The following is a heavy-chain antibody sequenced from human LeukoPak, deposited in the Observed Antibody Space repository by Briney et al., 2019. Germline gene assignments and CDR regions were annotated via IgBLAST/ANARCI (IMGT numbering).Heavy chain of an antibody. J-gene: IGHJ4*02. V-gene: IGHV3-48*04. CDR1: GFTFSSYS. Sequence: GSLRLSCAGSGFTFSSYSLNWVRQAPGKGLEWVSYISSSGSTIYYADSVKGRFTISRDNAKNSLYLQMNSLRSEDTAVYYCAAVVIAGIEDFDYWGQGTLVTVSS. D-gene: IGHD6-13*01. CDR3: AAVVIAGIEDFDY. CDR2: ISSSGSTI.